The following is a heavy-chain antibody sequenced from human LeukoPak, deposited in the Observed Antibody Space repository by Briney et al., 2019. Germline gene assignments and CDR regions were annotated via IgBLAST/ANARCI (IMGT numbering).Heavy chain of an antibody. J-gene: IGHJ4*02. CDR3: AQDPLPVPYSSGWYTEFDY. D-gene: IGHD6-19*01. Sequence: RGSLRLSCAASVFTFSSYAMSGVREGPGERVGWGSAISGSGGSTYYADSVKVRFTSSRDNSKNTLYLRIDSLRAEDTAVYYCAQDPLPVPYSSGWYTEFDYWGQRTLVTVSS. CDR1: VFTFSSYA. CDR2: ISGSGGST. V-gene: IGHV3-23*01.